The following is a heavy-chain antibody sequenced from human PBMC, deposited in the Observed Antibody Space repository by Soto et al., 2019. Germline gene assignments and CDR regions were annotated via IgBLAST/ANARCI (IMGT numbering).Heavy chain of an antibody. CDR3: ASAYCGGDCSNYYYGMDV. J-gene: IGHJ6*02. Sequence: AASVKVSCKASGYTFTSYAMHWVRQAPGQRLEWKGWINAGNGNTKYSQKFQGRATITRDTSASTAYMELSSLRSEDTAVYYCASAYCGGDCSNYYYGMDVWGQGTTVTVSS. CDR1: GYTFTSYA. V-gene: IGHV1-3*01. D-gene: IGHD2-21*02. CDR2: INAGNGNT.